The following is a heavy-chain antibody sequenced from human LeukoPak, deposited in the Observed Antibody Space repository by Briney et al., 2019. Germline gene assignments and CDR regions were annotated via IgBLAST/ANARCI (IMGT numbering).Heavy chain of an antibody. V-gene: IGHV1-18*01. J-gene: IGHJ4*02. CDR1: GYTFSTSG. CDR2: ISAYNGLT. CDR3: ARICCPASATWYPDDY. D-gene: IGHD6-13*01. Sequence: GASVTVSCKASGYTFSTSGISWVRQAPGQGLEWMGWISAYNGLTEFAQKFQGRVTMTSDTSTTTAYMELRGLSSDDTAVYYCARICCPASATWYPDDYWGQGTLVTVSS.